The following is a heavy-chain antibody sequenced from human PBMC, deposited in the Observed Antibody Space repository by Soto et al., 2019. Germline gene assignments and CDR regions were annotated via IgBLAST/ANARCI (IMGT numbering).Heavy chain of an antibody. D-gene: IGHD1-20*01. Sequence: GGSLRLSCAASGFTFSSYGMHWVRQAPGKGLEWVAVISYDGSNKYYADSVKGRFTISRDNSKNTLYLQMNSLRAEDTAVYYCAKEPRPGYNWNQNWFDPWGQGTLVTVSS. J-gene: IGHJ5*02. CDR2: ISYDGSNK. V-gene: IGHV3-30*18. CDR3: AKEPRPGYNWNQNWFDP. CDR1: GFTFSSYG.